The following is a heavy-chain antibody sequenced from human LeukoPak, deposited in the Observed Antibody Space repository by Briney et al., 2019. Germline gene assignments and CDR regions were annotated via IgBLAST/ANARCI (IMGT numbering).Heavy chain of an antibody. CDR3: ATTPVGHYFDR. CDR2: ISSSGSTI. Sequence: PGGSLGLSCADSDFTFSNYNMNWVRQAPGKGLEWVSYISSSGSTIYYADSVKGRFTISRDNAEKSLYLQMNSLRAEDTAIYYCATTPVGHYFDRWGQGTLVTVSS. J-gene: IGHJ4*02. D-gene: IGHD1-26*01. CDR1: DFTFSNYN. V-gene: IGHV3-48*04.